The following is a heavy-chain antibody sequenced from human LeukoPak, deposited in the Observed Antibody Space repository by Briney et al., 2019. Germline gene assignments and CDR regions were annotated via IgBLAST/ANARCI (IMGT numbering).Heavy chain of an antibody. CDR3: ARERGGPSSGSRGYFDL. CDR2: INAGNGNT. Sequence: GASVEVSCKASGYTFTSYAMHWVRRAPGQRLEWMGWINAGNGNTKYSQKFQGRVTITRDTSASTAYMELSSLRSEDTAVYYCARERGGPSSGSRGYFDLWGRGTLVTVSS. J-gene: IGHJ2*01. V-gene: IGHV1-3*01. D-gene: IGHD3-10*01. CDR1: GYTFTSYA.